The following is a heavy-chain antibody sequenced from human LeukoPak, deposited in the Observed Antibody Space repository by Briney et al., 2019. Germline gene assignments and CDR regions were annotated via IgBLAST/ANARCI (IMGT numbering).Heavy chain of an antibody. J-gene: IGHJ5*02. CDR3: ARTGYSSTWFPWGFDP. CDR1: GDSVSSNSAA. CDR2: AYYRSKWYN. D-gene: IGHD6-13*01. V-gene: IGHV6-1*01. Sequence: SQTLSLTCAISGDSVSSNSAAWNWIRQSPSRGLEWLGRAYYRSKWYNDYAVSVKSRITINPDTSKNQFSLQLNSVTPEDTAVYYCARTGYSSTWFPWGFDPWGQGTLVTVSS.